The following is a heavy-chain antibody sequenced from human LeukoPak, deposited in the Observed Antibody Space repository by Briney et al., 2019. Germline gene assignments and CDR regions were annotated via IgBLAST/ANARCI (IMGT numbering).Heavy chain of an antibody. CDR1: GYTFTGYY. Sequence: SCKASGYTFTGYYMHWVRQAPGKGLEWVAVIWYDGSNKYYADSVKGRFTISRDNSKNTLYLQMNSLRAEDTAVYYCARDLYSGTTSPPLLFDYWGRGTLVTVSS. J-gene: IGHJ4*02. CDR3: ARDLYSGTTSPPLLFDY. V-gene: IGHV3-33*01. CDR2: IWYDGSNK. D-gene: IGHD1-1*01.